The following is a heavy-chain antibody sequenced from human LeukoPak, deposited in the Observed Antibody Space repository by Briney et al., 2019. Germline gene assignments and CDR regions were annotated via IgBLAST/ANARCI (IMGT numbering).Heavy chain of an antibody. CDR1: GFTFSSYG. CDR3: AKGLRVPRYPPADSKPSTGGYFDY. D-gene: IGHD6-13*01. Sequence: PGGSLRLSCAASGFTFSSYGMSWVRQAPGKGLEWVSAISGSGGSTYYADSVKGRFTIARDNSKNTLYLQMNSLRAEDTAVYYCAKGLRVPRYPPADSKPSTGGYFDYWGQGTLVTVSS. J-gene: IGHJ4*02. CDR2: ISGSGGST. V-gene: IGHV3-23*01.